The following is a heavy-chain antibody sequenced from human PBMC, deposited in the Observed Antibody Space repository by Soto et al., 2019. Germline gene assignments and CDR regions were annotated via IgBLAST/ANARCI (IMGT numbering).Heavy chain of an antibody. J-gene: IGHJ4*02. D-gene: IGHD5-12*01. CDR2: IYYSGST. Sequence: PSETLSLTCTVSGGSVSSGSYYWSWIRQPPGKGLEWIGYIYYSGSTNYNPSLKSRVTISVDTSKNQFSLKLSSVTAADTAVYYCARQARDGYRLDYWGQGTLVTVSS. CDR3: ARQARDGYRLDY. V-gene: IGHV4-61*01. CDR1: GGSVSSGSYY.